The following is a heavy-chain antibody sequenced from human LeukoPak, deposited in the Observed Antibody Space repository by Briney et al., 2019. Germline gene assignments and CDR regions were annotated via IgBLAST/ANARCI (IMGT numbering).Heavy chain of an antibody. CDR2: IYYSGST. CDR3: ARDSSGPPDY. V-gene: IGHV4-59*01. Sequence: MASETLSLTCTVSGGSISDYYWTWIRQSPGTGLEWIGYIYYSGSTNYNPSLKSRVTISVDTSKNQFSLKLSSVTAADTAVYYCARDSSGPPDYWGQGTLVTVSS. D-gene: IGHD2-15*01. CDR1: GGSISDYY. J-gene: IGHJ4*02.